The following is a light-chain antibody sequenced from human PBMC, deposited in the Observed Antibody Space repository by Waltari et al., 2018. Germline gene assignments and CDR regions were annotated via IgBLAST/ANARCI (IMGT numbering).Light chain of an antibody. CDR1: SGHSSNV. V-gene: IGLV4-69*01. CDR2: VNRDGSH. J-gene: IGLJ3*02. CDR3: QTGGHGTWV. Sequence: QLVLTQSPSASASLGASVKLTCTLSSGHSSNVIAWLQQQPEKGPRYLMKVNRDGSHSKGDKSPDRFSGSRSGAEHYLTISSLQSEDETDYYCQTGGHGTWVFGGGTKLTVL.